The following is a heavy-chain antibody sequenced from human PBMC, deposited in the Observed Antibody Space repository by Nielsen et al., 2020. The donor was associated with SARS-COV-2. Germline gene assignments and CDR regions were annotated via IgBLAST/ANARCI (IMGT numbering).Heavy chain of an antibody. J-gene: IGHJ3*02. D-gene: IGHD3-22*01. V-gene: IGHV3-30*19. CDR2: ISYDGSNK. CDR3: ARPGVFYDSSGYHMETDAFDI. CDR1: GFTFSSYG. Sequence: GGSLRLSCAASGFTFSSYGIHWVRQAPGKGLEWVAVISYDGSNKYYADSVKGRFTISRDNSKNTLYLQMNSLRAEDTAVYYCARPGVFYDSSGYHMETDAFDIWGQGTMVTVSS.